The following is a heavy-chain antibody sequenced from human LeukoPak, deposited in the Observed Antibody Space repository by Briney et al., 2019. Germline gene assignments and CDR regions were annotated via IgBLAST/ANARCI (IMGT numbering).Heavy chain of an antibody. D-gene: IGHD2-21*02. J-gene: IGHJ4*02. CDR3: ARDYGEVTFDY. CDR1: GVSISSYY. V-gene: IGHV4-59*01. CDR2: IYYSGST. Sequence: PSETLSLTCTVSGVSISSYYWSWIRQPPGKGLEWIGYIYYSGSTNYNPSLKSRVTISVDTSKNQFSLKLSSVTAADTAVYYCARDYGEVTFDYWGQGTLVTVSS.